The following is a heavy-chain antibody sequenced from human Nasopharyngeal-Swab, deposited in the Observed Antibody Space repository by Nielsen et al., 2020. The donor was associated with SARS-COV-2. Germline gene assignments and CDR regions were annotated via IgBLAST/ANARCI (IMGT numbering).Heavy chain of an antibody. D-gene: IGHD3-9*01. J-gene: IGHJ4*02. CDR3: AKLAYILTGYPDY. Sequence: GESLKISWAASGFTFSSYAMSWVRQAPGKVLEWVSAISGSGGSTYYADSVKGRFTISRDNSKNTLYLQMNSLRAEDTAVYYCAKLAYILTGYPDYWGQGTLVTVSS. CDR2: ISGSGGST. CDR1: GFTFSSYA. V-gene: IGHV3-23*01.